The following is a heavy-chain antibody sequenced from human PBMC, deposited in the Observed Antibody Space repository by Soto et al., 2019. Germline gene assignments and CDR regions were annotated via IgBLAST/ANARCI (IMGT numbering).Heavy chain of an antibody. D-gene: IGHD6-19*01. CDR2: IYQSGVT. V-gene: IGHV4-30-2*01. CDR1: GDSYSISTYS. Sequence: LSLTCNMSGDSYSISTYSWSWILQPPGKALQWIGFIYQSGVTSYNPSLASRVSISLDRSNNQCSLKLKSVTAADTAVYFCAGMPYTSGLRFDPWGPGTLVTVSP. J-gene: IGHJ5*02. CDR3: AGMPYTSGLRFDP.